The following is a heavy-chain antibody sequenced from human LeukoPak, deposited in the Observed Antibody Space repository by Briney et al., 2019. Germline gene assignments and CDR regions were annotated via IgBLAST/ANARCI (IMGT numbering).Heavy chain of an antibody. D-gene: IGHD2/OR15-2a*01. CDR3: ARDTTLKGVNY. V-gene: IGHV3-30-3*01. J-gene: IGHJ4*02. CDR1: GFTFSSYW. CDR2: ISYDGSNK. Sequence: AGGSLRLSCAASGFTFSSYWMHWVRQAPGKGLEWVAVISYDGSNKYYADSVKGRFTISRDNSKNTLYLQMNSLRAEDTAVYYCARDTTLKGVNYWGQGTLVTVSS.